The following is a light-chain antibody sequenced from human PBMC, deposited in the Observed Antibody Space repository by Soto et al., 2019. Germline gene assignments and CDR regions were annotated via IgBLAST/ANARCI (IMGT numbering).Light chain of an antibody. J-gene: IGKJ2*01. Sequence: EIVLTQSPGTLSLSPGERATLSCRASQSVSSSYLAWYQQKPGQAPRLLIYGASSRATGIPDRFSGSGSGTDFTLTISRLEPEDFAVYYCQQYRTSPYTFGQGTKLDIK. CDR2: GAS. CDR1: QSVSSSY. V-gene: IGKV3-20*01. CDR3: QQYRTSPYT.